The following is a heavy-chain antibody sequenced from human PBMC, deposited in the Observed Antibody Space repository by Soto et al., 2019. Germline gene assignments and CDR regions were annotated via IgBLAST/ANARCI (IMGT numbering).Heavy chain of an antibody. J-gene: IGHJ4*02. V-gene: IGHV4-59*12. D-gene: IGHD3-22*01. CDR1: GGSISRYY. CDR3: ARDLEYYYDSSGYYYRYFDY. CDR2: IYYSGST. Sequence: SETLSLTCTVSGGSISRYYWSWIRQPPGKGLEWIGYIYYSGSTNYNPSLKSRVTISVDTSKNQFSLKLSSVTAADTAVYYCARDLEYYYDSSGYYYRYFDYWGQGTLVTVSS.